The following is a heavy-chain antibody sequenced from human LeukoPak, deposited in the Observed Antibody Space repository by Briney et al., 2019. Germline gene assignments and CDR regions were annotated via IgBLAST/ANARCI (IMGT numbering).Heavy chain of an antibody. Sequence: KPSETLSLTCTVSGGSISSYYWSWLRQPPGKGLEWIGYIYYSGSTNYNPSLKSRVTISVDTSKSQFSLKLSSVTAADTAVYYCARVPSHGQGWFDPWGQGTLVTVSS. J-gene: IGHJ5*02. CDR1: GGSISSYY. V-gene: IGHV4-59*01. CDR2: IYYSGST. CDR3: ARVPSHGQGWFDP.